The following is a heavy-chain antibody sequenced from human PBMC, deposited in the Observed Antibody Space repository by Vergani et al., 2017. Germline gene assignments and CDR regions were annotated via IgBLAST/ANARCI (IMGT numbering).Heavy chain of an antibody. D-gene: IGHD3-10*01. CDR1: GGSISSYY. CDR2: IYYSGST. CDR3: ARSDAHGSGRNDAFDI. V-gene: IGHV4-59*08. Sequence: QVQLQESGPGLVKPSETLSLTCTVSGGSISSYYWSWIRQPPGKGLEWIGYIYYSGSTYYNPSLKSRVTISVDTSKNQFSLKLSSVTAADTAVYYCARSDAHGSGRNDAFDIWGQG. J-gene: IGHJ3*02.